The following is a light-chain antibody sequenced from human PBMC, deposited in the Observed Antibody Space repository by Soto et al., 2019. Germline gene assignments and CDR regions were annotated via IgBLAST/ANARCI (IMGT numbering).Light chain of an antibody. CDR1: SSNIGAGYD. Sequence: QSVLTQPPSVSGAPGQRVTISCTGSSSNIGAGYDVHWYQQLPGTAPKLLIDVNSNRPSGVPDRFSGSKSATSASLAITGLQDADEADYYCQSYDSRLSGSVFGGGTKVTVL. J-gene: IGLJ2*01. CDR3: QSYDSRLSGSV. V-gene: IGLV1-40*01. CDR2: VNS.